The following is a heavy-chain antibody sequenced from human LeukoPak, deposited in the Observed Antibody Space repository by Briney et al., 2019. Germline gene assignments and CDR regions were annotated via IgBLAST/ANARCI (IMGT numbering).Heavy chain of an antibody. J-gene: IGHJ4*02. CDR2: INPNSGGT. D-gene: IGHD3-10*01. CDR1: GYTFTGYH. CDR3: ARDGPSKWFGELLNY. Sequence: ASVKVSCKASGYTFTGYHMHWVRQAPGQGLEWMGRINPNSGGTNYAQKFQGRVTMTRDTSISTAYMELSSLRSDDTAVYYCARDGPSKWFGELLNYWGQGTLVTVPS. V-gene: IGHV1-2*06.